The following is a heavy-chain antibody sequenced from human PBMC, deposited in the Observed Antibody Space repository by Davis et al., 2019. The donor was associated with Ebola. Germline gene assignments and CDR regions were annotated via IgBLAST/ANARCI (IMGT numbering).Heavy chain of an antibody. J-gene: IGHJ4*02. D-gene: IGHD1-26*01. CDR1: GYTLSDLS. CDR3: AAGAKWELLLRHGGFDY. Sequence: ASVKVSCKVSGYTLSDLSMHWVRQAPGQGIEWMGGFDLEDGETIYAQRFQGRVTMTEDTSTDTAYMELSSLRSEDTAVYYCAAGAKWELLLRHGGFDYWGQGTLVTVSS. V-gene: IGHV1-24*01. CDR2: FDLEDGET.